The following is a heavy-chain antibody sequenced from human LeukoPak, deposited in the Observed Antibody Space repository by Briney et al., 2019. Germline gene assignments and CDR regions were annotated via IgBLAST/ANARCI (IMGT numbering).Heavy chain of an antibody. CDR3: ARGSSGWYPLKAFDI. CDR1: GYTFTSYG. D-gene: IGHD6-19*01. V-gene: IGHV1-18*01. Sequence: ASVKVSCXASGYTFTSYGISWVRQAPGQGLEWMGWISAYNGNTNYAQKLQGRVTMTTDTSTSTAYMELRSLRSDDTAVYYCARGSSGWYPLKAFDIWGQGTMVTVSS. J-gene: IGHJ3*02. CDR2: ISAYNGNT.